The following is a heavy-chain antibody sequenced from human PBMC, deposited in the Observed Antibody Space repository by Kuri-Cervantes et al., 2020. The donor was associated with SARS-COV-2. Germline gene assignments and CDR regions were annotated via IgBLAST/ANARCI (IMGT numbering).Heavy chain of an antibody. V-gene: IGHV3-15*01. J-gene: IGHJ2*01. CDR1: GFTFSNAW. CDR3: TTVWELVEWYFDL. Sequence: ETLSLTCAASGFTFSNAWMSWVRQAPGKGLEWVGRIKSKTDGGTTDYAAPVKGRFTISRDDSKNTLYLQMNSLKTEDTAVYYCTTVWELVEWYFDLWGRGTLVTVSS. CDR2: IKSKTDGGTT. D-gene: IGHD1-26*01.